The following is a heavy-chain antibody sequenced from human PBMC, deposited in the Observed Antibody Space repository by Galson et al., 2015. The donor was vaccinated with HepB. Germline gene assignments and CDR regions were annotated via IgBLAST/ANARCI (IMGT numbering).Heavy chain of an antibody. J-gene: IGHJ6*03. Sequence: SLRLSCAASGFSFSTYALHWVRQAPGKGLEWVALISYDGSNKYYADSVKGRFAISRDNSKNTLYLQMNSLRADDTAVYYCARALTRWGFGEGADYYMDVWGKGTTVTVSS. V-gene: IGHV3-30*09. D-gene: IGHD3-10*01. CDR3: ARALTRWGFGEGADYYMDV. CDR2: ISYDGSNK. CDR1: GFSFSTYA.